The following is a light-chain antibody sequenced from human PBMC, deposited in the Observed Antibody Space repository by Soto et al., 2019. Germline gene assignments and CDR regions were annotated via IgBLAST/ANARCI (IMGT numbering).Light chain of an antibody. CDR3: QQSYSSPVN. J-gene: IGKJ4*01. V-gene: IGKV1-39*01. CDR2: GSS. Sequence: DIHVTQSPSSLSASVVDVISFTCLTSQTVKNYVNWYQQKPGKDPQLLISGSSNLQSGVPSRFSGSGSGTDFTLTISSLQPEDFATYYCQQSYSSPVNFGGGTKVDIK. CDR1: QTVKNY.